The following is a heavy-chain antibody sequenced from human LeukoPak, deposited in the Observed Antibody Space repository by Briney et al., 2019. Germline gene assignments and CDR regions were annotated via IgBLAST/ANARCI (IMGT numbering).Heavy chain of an antibody. J-gene: IGHJ3*02. Sequence: SETLSLTCTVSGGSISRGGYCWSWIRQHPGKGLEWIGYIYYSGSTYYNPSLKSRVTISVDTSKNQFSLKLSSVTAADTAVYYCARGVYSNAFDIWGLGTMVTVSS. D-gene: IGHD6-6*01. CDR3: ARGVYSNAFDI. CDR1: GGSISRGGYC. V-gene: IGHV4-31*03. CDR2: IYYSGST.